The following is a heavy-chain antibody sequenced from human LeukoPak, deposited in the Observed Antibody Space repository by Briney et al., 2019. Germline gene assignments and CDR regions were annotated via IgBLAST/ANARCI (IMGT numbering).Heavy chain of an antibody. V-gene: IGHV1-18*01. Sequence: ASVKVSCKASGYMFIAYGFAWVRQAPGQGLEWLGWIGAKNGYTWYAQKVQDRITMTTDTSTTTAYMELRSLTSDDTAVYYCARDDCSGGSCSGGHYLDYWGQGRLVTVSS. D-gene: IGHD2-15*01. CDR1: GYMFIAYG. CDR2: IGAKNGYT. CDR3: ARDDCSGGSCSGGHYLDY. J-gene: IGHJ4*02.